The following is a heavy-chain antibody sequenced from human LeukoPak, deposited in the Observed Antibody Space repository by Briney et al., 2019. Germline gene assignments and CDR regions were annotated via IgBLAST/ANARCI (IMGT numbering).Heavy chain of an antibody. J-gene: IGHJ5*02. D-gene: IGHD5-12*01. CDR2: INHSGST. Sequence: SETLSLTCAVYGGSFSGYYWSWIRQPPGKGLEWIGEINHSGSTNYNPSLKSRVTISVDTTKNQFSLKLSSVTAADTAVYYCARGGGWWLRALSRLDPWGQGTLVTVSS. CDR3: ARGGGWWLRALSRLDP. CDR1: GGSFSGYY. V-gene: IGHV4-34*01.